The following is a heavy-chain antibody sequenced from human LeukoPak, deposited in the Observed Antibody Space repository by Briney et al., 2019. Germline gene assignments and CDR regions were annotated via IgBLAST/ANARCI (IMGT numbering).Heavy chain of an antibody. D-gene: IGHD4-11*01. J-gene: IGHJ4*02. CDR2: INHSGST. V-gene: IGHV4-34*01. CDR1: GGSFSGYY. CDR3: ARDRVRGNSNPFFDY. Sequence: SETLSLTCAVYGGSFSGYYWSWIRQPPGKGLEWIGEINHSGSTNYNPSLKSRVTISVDTSKNQFSLKLISVTAADTAVYYCARDRVRGNSNPFFDYWGQGTLVTVSS.